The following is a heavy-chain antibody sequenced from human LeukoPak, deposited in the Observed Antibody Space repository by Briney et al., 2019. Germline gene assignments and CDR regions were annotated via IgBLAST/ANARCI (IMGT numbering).Heavy chain of an antibody. CDR1: GGTFSSYA. CDR3: ARSDYYDSSGYFDY. J-gene: IGHJ4*02. Sequence: ASVKVSCKASGGTFSSYAISWVRQAPGQGLEWMGGIIPIFGTANYAQKFQGRVTITADESTSTAYMELSSLRSEDTAVYYCARSDYYDSSGYFDYWGQGTLVTVSS. V-gene: IGHV1-69*13. CDR2: IIPIFGTA. D-gene: IGHD3-22*01.